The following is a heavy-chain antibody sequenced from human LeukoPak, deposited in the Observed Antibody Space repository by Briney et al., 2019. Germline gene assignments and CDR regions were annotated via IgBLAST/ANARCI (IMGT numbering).Heavy chain of an antibody. CDR2: IYWDDDK. D-gene: IGHD3-3*01. CDR1: GGSINSSSYF. V-gene: IGHV2-5*02. J-gene: IGHJ4*02. Sequence: TLSLTCSVSGGSINSSSYFWGWIRQPPGKALEWLALIYWDDDKRYSPSLKRRVTITKDTSKNHVVLTMTNLDPVDTATYFCAHTPYDVLSGYSYFDYWGQGALVTVSS. CDR3: AHTPYDVLSGYSYFDY.